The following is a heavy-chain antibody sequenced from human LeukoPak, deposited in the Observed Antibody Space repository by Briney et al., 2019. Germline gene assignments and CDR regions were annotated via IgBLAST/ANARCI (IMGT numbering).Heavy chain of an antibody. Sequence: GESLKISCKGSGYNFSKYWIGWVRQLPGKGLEWMGIIYPQDSDVRYNPSFQGHVTISADTSTSTAYLQWSSLKSSDTALYFCARHGPVIKVVPASIPLDYWGQGTLVTVSS. CDR2: IYPQDSDV. V-gene: IGHV5-51*01. D-gene: IGHD2-2*01. J-gene: IGHJ4*02. CDR1: GYNFSKYW. CDR3: ARHGPVIKVVPASIPLDY.